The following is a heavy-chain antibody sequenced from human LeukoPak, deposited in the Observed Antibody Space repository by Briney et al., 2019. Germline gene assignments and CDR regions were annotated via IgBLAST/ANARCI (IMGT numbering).Heavy chain of an antibody. D-gene: IGHD2-15*01. CDR3: ARYSEVYYCVDV. V-gene: IGHV4-34*01. CDR1: GGSFSGYY. CDR2: INRSGST. Sequence: SETLSLTCAVYGGSFSGYYWSWIRQPPGKGLEWIGEINRSGSTNYNPSLKSRVTISVDTSKNQFSLKLSSVTAADTAVYFCARYSEVYYCVDVWGTGTTVTVSS. J-gene: IGHJ6*04.